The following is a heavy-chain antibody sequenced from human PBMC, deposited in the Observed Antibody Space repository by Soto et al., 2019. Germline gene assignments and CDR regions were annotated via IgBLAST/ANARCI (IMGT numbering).Heavy chain of an antibody. CDR3: AIASRCKSYFAFFAWLDY. V-gene: IGHV4-4*07. D-gene: IGHD3-9*01. Sequence: QVQLQESGPGLVRPSETLSLTCTVSSDSISRLYWTWIRQPAGNGLEWIGRTYSSGETNYNPSLTGRVITSLDTSKNQVSLNLASVTAAATAVYYCAIASRCKSYFAFFAWLDYWGQGTLVTVAS. CDR1: SDSISRLY. CDR2: TYSSGET. J-gene: IGHJ4*02.